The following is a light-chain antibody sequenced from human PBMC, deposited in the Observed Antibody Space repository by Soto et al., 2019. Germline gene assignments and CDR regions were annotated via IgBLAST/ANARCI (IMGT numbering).Light chain of an antibody. V-gene: IGKV1-5*03. CDR3: QQRSNWPPRIT. CDR1: QSISSW. Sequence: IQMTQSPSTLSASVRDIVTIACRSSQSISSWLAWYQQKPGKAPKRLIYKASSLESGVPSRFSGSGSGTDFTLTISSLEPEDFAVYYCQQRSNWPPRITFGQGTRLEIK. J-gene: IGKJ5*01. CDR2: KAS.